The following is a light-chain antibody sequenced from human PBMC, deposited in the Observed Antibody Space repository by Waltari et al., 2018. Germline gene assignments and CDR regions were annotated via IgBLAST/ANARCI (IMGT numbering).Light chain of an antibody. CDR3: QSTT. CDR1: QSVSSSY. Sequence: EIVLTQSPGTLSLSPGERATLSCRASQSVSSSYLAWYQQQPGHAPRPLIYGSASRATCIPDRFSGSGSGTVFSLTISRLAPEDFAVYYCQSTTFGQGTKVEIK. J-gene: IGKJ1*01. CDR2: GSA. V-gene: IGKV3-20*01.